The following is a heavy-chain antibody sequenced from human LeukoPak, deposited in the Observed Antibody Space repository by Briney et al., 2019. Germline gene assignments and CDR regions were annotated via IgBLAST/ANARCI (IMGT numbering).Heavy chain of an antibody. Sequence: GGSLRLSCAASGFTFSSYAMSWVRQAPGKGLEWVSAISGSGGSTYYADSVKGWFTISRDNPKNTLYLQMNSLRAEDTAVYYCAKDWQYYYDSSGYTDYWGQGTLVTVSS. V-gene: IGHV3-23*01. J-gene: IGHJ4*02. CDR3: AKDWQYYYDSSGYTDY. CDR1: GFTFSSYA. CDR2: ISGSGGST. D-gene: IGHD3-22*01.